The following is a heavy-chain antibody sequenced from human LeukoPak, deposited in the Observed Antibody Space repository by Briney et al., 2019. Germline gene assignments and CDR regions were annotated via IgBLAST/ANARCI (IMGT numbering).Heavy chain of an antibody. CDR2: IYPGDSDT. Sequence: GESLKISCQAFGYTFINDWIAWVRQMPGKGLEWMGNIYPGDSDTRYSPSFQGQVTISADRSISTAYLEWSSLKAHDTAMYYCTRRPGDYWGQGTLVTVSS. CDR1: GYTFINDW. CDR3: TRRPGDY. J-gene: IGHJ4*02. V-gene: IGHV5-51*01.